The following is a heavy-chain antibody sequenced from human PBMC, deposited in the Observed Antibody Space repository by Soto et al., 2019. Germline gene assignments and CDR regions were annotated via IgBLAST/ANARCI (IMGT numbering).Heavy chain of an antibody. CDR2: ISAYNGNT. V-gene: IGHV1-18*01. Sequence: GASVKVSCKASGYTFTSYGISWVRQAPGQGLEWMGWISAYNGNTNYAQKLQGRVTMTTDTSTSTAYMELRSLRSDDTAVYYCARDTALYRAVIPFSFWGQGTLVTSPQ. CDR3: ARDTALYRAVIPFSF. CDR1: GYTFTSYG. J-gene: IGHJ1*01. D-gene: IGHD2-21*01.